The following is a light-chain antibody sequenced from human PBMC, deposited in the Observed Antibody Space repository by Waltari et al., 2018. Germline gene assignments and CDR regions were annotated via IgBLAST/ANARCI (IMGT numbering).Light chain of an antibody. J-gene: IGKJ1*01. CDR2: GAS. CDR1: QSVGNY. Sequence: ETVFTQSPGTLSVSPGEGATLSCRASQSVGNYLAWYQKKPGQAPRLRMYGASSRASGIPERFSGSESGTDFSLIISRLEPEDFAVYYCQHYVRLPATFGQGTKVEIK. V-gene: IGKV3-20*01. CDR3: QHYVRLPAT.